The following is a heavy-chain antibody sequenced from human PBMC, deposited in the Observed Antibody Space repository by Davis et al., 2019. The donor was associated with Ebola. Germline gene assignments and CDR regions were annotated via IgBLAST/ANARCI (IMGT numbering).Heavy chain of an antibody. CDR1: GYTFTNYG. J-gene: IGHJ4*02. Sequence: ASVKVSCKASGYTFTNYGISWVRQAPGQGLEWMGWISSYHGNTNYAQKFQGRLTMTTDTSTSTAYMELRSLRSDDAAVYYCARARGDSTGYYWWGQGTLVTVSS. CDR2: ISSYHGNT. V-gene: IGHV1-18*01. D-gene: IGHD3-22*01. CDR3: ARARGDSTGYYW.